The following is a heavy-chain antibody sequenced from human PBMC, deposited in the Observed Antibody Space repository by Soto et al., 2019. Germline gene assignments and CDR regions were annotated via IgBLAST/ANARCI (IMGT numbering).Heavy chain of an antibody. D-gene: IGHD2-21*01. CDR1: GFTFTRYS. J-gene: IGHJ4*02. V-gene: IGHV3-21*06. CDR3: ARNSEDLTSNFDY. Sequence: GSLRLSSAASGFTFTRYSMNWVRQAPGKGLEWVSSISSTTNYIYYGDSMKGRFTISRDNAKNSLYLEMNSLRAEDTAVYYCARNSEDLTSNFDYWGQGTLVTVSS. CDR2: ISSTTNYI.